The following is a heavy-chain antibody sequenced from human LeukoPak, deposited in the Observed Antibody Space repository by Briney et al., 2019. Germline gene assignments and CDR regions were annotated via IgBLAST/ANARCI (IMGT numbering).Heavy chain of an antibody. CDR2: ISWNSGSI. V-gene: IGHV3-9*01. Sequence: GGSLRLSCAASGFTFDDYAMHWVRQAPGKGLEWVSGISWNSGSIGYADSVKGRFAISRDNAKKSLYLQMNSLRAEDTALYYCAKDINSAAGYYFDYWGQGTLVTVSS. CDR1: GFTFDDYA. D-gene: IGHD4-23*01. CDR3: AKDINSAAGYYFDY. J-gene: IGHJ4*02.